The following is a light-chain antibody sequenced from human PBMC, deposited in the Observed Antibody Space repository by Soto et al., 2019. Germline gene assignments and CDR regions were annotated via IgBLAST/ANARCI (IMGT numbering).Light chain of an antibody. J-gene: IGKJ3*01. CDR1: QSVSSN. CDR2: GAS. CDR3: QQYNNLPPFT. Sequence: EIVMTQSPATLSVSPGEIATLSCRASQSVSSNLAWYQQKPGQAPRLLIYGASTRATGIPARFSGSGSGTNVTLNISGLRSEVFAVYYWQQYNNLPPFTFGPGTKVDLK. V-gene: IGKV3-15*01.